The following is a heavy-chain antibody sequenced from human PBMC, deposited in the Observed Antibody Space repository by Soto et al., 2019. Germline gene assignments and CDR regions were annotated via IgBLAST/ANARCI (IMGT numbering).Heavy chain of an antibody. CDR2: ISGSGGST. J-gene: IGHJ2*01. D-gene: IGHD4-17*01. CDR1: GFTFSSYA. CDR3: AKPGNGDYSSWYFDL. Sequence: EVQLLESGGGLVQPGGSLRLSCAASGFTFSSYAMSWVRQAPGKGLEWVSAISGSGGSTYYADSVKGRFTISRDNSKNTLHLKMNRRRAEDTAVYYCAKPGNGDYSSWYFDLWGRGTLVTVSS. V-gene: IGHV3-23*01.